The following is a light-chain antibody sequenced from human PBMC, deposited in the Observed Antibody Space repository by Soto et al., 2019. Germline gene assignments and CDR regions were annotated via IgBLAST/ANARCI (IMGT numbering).Light chain of an antibody. J-gene: IGKJ5*01. CDR3: QQYYTTPPA. CDR2: WAS. CDR1: QSVLYSSNNKNY. Sequence: DIVMTQSPDSLAVSLGERATINCKSSQSVLYSSNNKNYLAWYQQKPGQPPKLLIYWASTRESGVPDRFSGSGSGTVFTLPIHSPQAEDVAVYYCQQYYTTPPAFGQGTRLEIK. V-gene: IGKV4-1*01.